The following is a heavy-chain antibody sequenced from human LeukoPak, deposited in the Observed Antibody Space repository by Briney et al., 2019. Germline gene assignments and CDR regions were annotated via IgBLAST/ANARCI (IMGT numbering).Heavy chain of an antibody. V-gene: IGHV3-9*01. J-gene: IGHJ4*02. CDR2: ISWNSGSI. CDR3: TKGTNAARHYFDY. CDR1: GFTFDDYA. D-gene: IGHD2-15*01. Sequence: GGSLRLSCAASGFTFDDYAMHWVRQAPGKGLEWVSGISWNSGSIDYADSVKGRFTISRDNAKNSLYLQMNSLRAEDTALYYCTKGTNAARHYFDYWGQGTLVTVSS.